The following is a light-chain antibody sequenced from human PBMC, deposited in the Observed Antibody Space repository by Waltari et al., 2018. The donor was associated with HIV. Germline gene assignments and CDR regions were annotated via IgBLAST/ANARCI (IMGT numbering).Light chain of an antibody. CDR2: GAS. Sequence: EIVLTQSPGTLSLSPGERGTLPCRASQNIAKNYLAWYQQKPGQPPRLLIDGASSRATGIPDRFSGSGSGTDFTLTITRLEPEDFAVYYCQQYGNSPFTFGPGTKVDMK. J-gene: IGKJ3*01. V-gene: IGKV3-20*01. CDR3: QQYGNSPFT. CDR1: QNIAKNY.